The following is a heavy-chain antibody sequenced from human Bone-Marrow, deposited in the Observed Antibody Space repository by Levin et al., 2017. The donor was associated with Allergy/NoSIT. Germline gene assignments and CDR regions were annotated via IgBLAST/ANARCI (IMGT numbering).Heavy chain of an antibody. V-gene: IGHV1-69*04. J-gene: IGHJ4*02. CDR1: EVTFRNRA. CDR2: IIPLLQIP. CDR3: ASGDGYNYGELDF. D-gene: IGHD5-24*01. Sequence: EASVKVSCKGSEVTFRNRAISWVRQAPGQRPEWMGNIIPLLQIPNYSPKFQGRVTITADKSTNTAFMDLISLTSDDTAVYYCASGDGYNYGELDFWGQGTLVTVSS.